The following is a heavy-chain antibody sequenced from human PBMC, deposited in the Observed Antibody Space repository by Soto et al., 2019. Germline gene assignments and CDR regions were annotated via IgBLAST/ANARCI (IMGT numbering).Heavy chain of an antibody. CDR3: ARGGDESWYFDL. D-gene: IGHD2-21*02. CDR1: GFTFSSYD. J-gene: IGHJ2*01. V-gene: IGHV3-13*04. CDR2: IGTAGDT. Sequence: GGSLRLSCAASGFTFSSYDMHWVRQATGKGLEWVSAIGTAGDTYYPGSVKGRFTISRENAKNSLYLQMNSLRAGDTYVYYCARGGDESWYFDLWGRGTLVNVSS.